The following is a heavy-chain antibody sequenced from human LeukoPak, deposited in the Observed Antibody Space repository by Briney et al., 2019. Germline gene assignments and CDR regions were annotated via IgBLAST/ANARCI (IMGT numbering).Heavy chain of an antibody. D-gene: IGHD3/OR15-3a*01. V-gene: IGHV4-39*01. CDR3: ARQTGSGLFILP. CDR2: IYYSGNT. J-gene: IGHJ4*02. CDR1: GVSISSSNSY. Sequence: SETPSLTCPVSGVSISSSNSYWGWIRQPPGKGLGWICSIYYSGNTYYNASLKSQVSISIDTSKNQFSLRLTSVTAADTAVYYCARQTGSGLFILPGGQGTLVTVSS.